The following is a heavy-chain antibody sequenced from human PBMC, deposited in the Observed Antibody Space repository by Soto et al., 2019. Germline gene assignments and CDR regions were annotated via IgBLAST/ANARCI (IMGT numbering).Heavy chain of an antibody. CDR3: ARAAGYADYYYYYGMDV. CDR2: IIPIFGTA. CDR1: GGTFSSYA. V-gene: IGHV1-69*01. J-gene: IGHJ6*02. Sequence: QVQLVQSGAEVKKPGSSVKVSCKASGGTFSSYAISWVRQAPGQGLEWMGGIIPIFGTANYAQKFQGRVTITADESTSTAYVALSSLRSEDTAVYYCARAAGYADYYYYYGMDVWGQGTTVTVSS. D-gene: IGHD5-12*01.